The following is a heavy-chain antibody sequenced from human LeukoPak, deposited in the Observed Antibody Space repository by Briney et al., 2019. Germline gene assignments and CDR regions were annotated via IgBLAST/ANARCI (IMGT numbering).Heavy chain of an antibody. V-gene: IGHV1-69*06. Sequence: ASVKVSCKASGGTFSSYAISWVRQAPGQGLEWMGRIIPIFGTANYAQKFQGRVTITADKSTSTAYMELSSLRSEDTAVYYCARDRGSSVVWSYDAFDIWGQGTMVTVSS. CDR3: ARDRGSSVVWSYDAFDI. J-gene: IGHJ3*02. CDR2: IIPIFGTA. D-gene: IGHD1-26*01. CDR1: GGTFSSYA.